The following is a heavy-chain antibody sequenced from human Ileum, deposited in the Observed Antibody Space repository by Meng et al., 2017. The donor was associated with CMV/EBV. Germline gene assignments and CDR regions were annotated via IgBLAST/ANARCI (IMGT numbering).Heavy chain of an antibody. CDR3: VKDGPSDFFESGGDRFDH. Sequence: TFSNHCMHWVRRAPGKGLEWVAVIWHDGSKTSYADSVSGRFTVSRDNTRNRLFLQMDSLRPEDTAVYFCVKDGPSDFFESGGDRFDHWGQGILVTVSS. CDR2: IWHDGSKT. D-gene: IGHD2-21*02. J-gene: IGHJ4*02. V-gene: IGHV3-33*03. CDR1: TFSNHC.